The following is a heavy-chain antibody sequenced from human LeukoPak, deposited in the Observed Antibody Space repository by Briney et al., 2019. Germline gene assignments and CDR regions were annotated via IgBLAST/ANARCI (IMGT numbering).Heavy chain of an antibody. V-gene: IGHV4-39*01. CDR3: ARQYYGHFDD. J-gene: IGHJ4*02. D-gene: IGHD4-17*01. Sequence: SETLSLTCTVSGGSISSSHYYWGWIRQTPGKGLEWIGTIYYSGTAYYNPSLESRATISEDTSKNQFSLTLRSVTAADTAVYYCARQYYGHFDDWGQGTLVTVSS. CDR2: IYYSGTA. CDR1: GGSISSSHYY.